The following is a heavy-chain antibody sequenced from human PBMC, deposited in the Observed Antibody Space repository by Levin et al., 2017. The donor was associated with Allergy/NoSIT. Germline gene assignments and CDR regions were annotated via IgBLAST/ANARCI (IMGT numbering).Heavy chain of an antibody. CDR1: GYTFTSYD. J-gene: IGHJ4*02. CDR2: MNPNSGNT. D-gene: IGHD5-12*01. CDR3: ARGDSGDDLWGN. Sequence: ASVKVSCKASGYTFTSYDINWVRQATGQGLEWMGWMNPNSGNTGYAQKFQGRVTMTRNTSISTAYMELSSLRSEDTAVYYCARGDSGDDLWGNWGQGTLVTVSS. V-gene: IGHV1-8*01.